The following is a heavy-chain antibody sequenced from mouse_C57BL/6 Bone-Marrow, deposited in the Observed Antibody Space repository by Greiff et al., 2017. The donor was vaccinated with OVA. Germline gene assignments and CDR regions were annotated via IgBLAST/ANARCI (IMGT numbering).Heavy chain of an antibody. CDR1: GFTFSDAW. Sequence: EVQGVESGGGLVQPGGSMKLSCAASGFTFSDAWMDWVRQSPEKGLEWVAEIRNKANNHATYYAESVKGRFTISRDDSKSSVYLQMNSLRAEDTGIYYCTPLGGPGFAYWGQGTLVTVSA. CDR2: IRNKANNHAT. CDR3: TPLGGPGFAY. J-gene: IGHJ3*01. D-gene: IGHD4-1*01. V-gene: IGHV6-6*01.